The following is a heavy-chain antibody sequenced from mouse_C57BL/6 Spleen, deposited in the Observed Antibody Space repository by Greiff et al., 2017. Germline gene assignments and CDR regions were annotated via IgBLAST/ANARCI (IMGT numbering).Heavy chain of an antibody. Sequence: QVQLQQPGAELVRPGSSVKLSCKASGYTFTSYWMHWVKQRPIQGLEWIGNIDPSDSETHYNQKFKDKATLTVDKSSSTAYMQLSSLTSEDSAVYYCARVPYYYGSSHFDYWGQGTTLTVSS. CDR1: GYTFTSYW. D-gene: IGHD1-1*01. CDR3: ARVPYYYGSSHFDY. J-gene: IGHJ2*01. CDR2: IDPSDSET. V-gene: IGHV1-52*01.